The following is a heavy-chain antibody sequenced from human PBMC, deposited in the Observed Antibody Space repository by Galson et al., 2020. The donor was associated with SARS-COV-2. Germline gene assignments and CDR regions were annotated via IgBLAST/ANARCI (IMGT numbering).Heavy chain of an antibody. CDR3: ARARDSSSWDYYGMDV. V-gene: IGHV4-59*01. Sequence: SETLSLTCTVSGGSISSYYWSWIRQPPGKGLEWIGNIYYRGSTNYNHSLKSRVTIAVDTSKNHFSLKVSSVTAADTAVYYCARARDSSSWDYYGMDVWGQGTTVTVSS. J-gene: IGHJ6*02. D-gene: IGHD6-13*01. CDR2: IYYRGST. CDR1: GGSISSYY.